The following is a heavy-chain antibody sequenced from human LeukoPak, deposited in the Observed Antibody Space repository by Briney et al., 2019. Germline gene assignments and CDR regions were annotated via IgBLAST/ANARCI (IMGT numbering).Heavy chain of an antibody. J-gene: IGHJ5*02. CDR3: ARGRRYYGSGSYIRFDP. CDR2: MYHSGSI. D-gene: IGHD3-10*01. Sequence: PSETLSLTCTVSNYSISTDYYWGWIRQPPGKGLEWIGTMYHSGSIYYNPSLKSRVTISVDTSKNQFSLKLSSVTAADTAVYYCARGRRYYGSGSYIRFDPWGQGTLVTVSS. CDR1: NYSISTDYY. V-gene: IGHV4-38-2*02.